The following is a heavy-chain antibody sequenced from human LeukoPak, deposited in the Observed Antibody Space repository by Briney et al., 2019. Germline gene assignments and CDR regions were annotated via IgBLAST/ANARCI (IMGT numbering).Heavy chain of an antibody. D-gene: IGHD6-19*01. V-gene: IGHV3-48*02. J-gene: IGHJ4*02. CDR2: ISSSSSTI. Sequence: PGGSLRLSCAASGFTFSSYSMNWVRQAPGKGLEWVSYISSSSSTIYYADSVEGRFTISRDNAKNSLYLQMNSLRDEDTAVYYCARDLAVARVFGYFDYWGQGTLVTVSS. CDR3: ARDLAVARVFGYFDY. CDR1: GFTFSSYS.